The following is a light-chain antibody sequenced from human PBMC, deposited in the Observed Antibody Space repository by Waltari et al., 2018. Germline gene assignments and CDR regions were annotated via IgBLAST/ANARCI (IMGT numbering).Light chain of an antibody. J-gene: IGLJ3*02. CDR3: QSYDSSLSGWV. CDR1: SSDIGARRD. V-gene: IGLV1-40*01. Sequence: QSVLKQPPSVSGAPGQRVTISCTGSSSDIGARRDMHWYQHLPGTAPKLLIYGNINRPSGVPDRFSGSKSGTSASLAITGLQSEDEADYYCQSYDSSLSGWVFGGGTRLTVL. CDR2: GNI.